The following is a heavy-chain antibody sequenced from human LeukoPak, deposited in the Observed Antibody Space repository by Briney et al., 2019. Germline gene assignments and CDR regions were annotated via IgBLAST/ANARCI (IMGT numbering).Heavy chain of an antibody. J-gene: IGHJ6*02. CDR1: GYTFTSYG. Sequence: ASVKVSCKASGYTFTSYGISWVRQAPGQGLEWMGWISAYNGNTNYAQKLQGRVTMTTDTSTSTAYMELRSLRSDDTAVYYCARDSPQLERRYYYYGMDVWGQGTTVIVAS. V-gene: IGHV1-18*01. D-gene: IGHD1-1*01. CDR2: ISAYNGNT. CDR3: ARDSPQLERRYYYYGMDV.